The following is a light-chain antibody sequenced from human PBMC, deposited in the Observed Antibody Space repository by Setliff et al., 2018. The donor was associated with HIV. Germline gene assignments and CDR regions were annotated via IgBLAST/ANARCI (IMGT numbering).Light chain of an antibody. CDR2: EGS. CDR3: SSYTNSNSWV. V-gene: IGLV2-14*02. CDR1: SSDVGSYNL. Sequence: QSALTQPASVSGSPGQSITISCTGTSSDVGSYNLVSWYQQHPDKAPKLMIYEGSKRPSGVSNRFSGSKSGNTASLTISGLQAEGEADYYCSSYTNSNSWVFGGGTKVTVL. J-gene: IGLJ3*02.